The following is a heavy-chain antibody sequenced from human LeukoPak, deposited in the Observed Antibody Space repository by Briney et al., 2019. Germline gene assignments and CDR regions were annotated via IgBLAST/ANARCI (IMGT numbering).Heavy chain of an antibody. V-gene: IGHV4-39*02. J-gene: IGHJ4*02. Sequence: PSETLSLTCTVSGGSISSSSYYWGWIRQPPGKGLEWIGNMYYSGSTYYNPSLKSRVTISVDTSNNQFSLKLSSVTAADTAVYYCAKDGIHNYYDSSGYYGYWGQGTLVTVSS. D-gene: IGHD3-22*01. CDR2: MYYSGST. CDR3: AKDGIHNYYDSSGYYGY. CDR1: GGSISSSSYY.